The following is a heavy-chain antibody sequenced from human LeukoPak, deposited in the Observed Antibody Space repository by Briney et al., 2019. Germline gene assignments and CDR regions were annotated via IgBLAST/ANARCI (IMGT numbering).Heavy chain of an antibody. J-gene: IGHJ6*02. CDR3: ARRYSSSAGPHRGISGMDV. CDR2: INHRGST. CDR1: GGSFSGYY. D-gene: IGHD6-13*01. V-gene: IGHV4-34*01. Sequence: SETLSLTCAVYGGSFSGYYWSWIRQPPGKGLEWIGEINHRGSTNYNPSLTSRVTISVDTSKNQFSLKLSSVTAADTAVYYCARRYSSSAGPHRGISGMDVWGQGTTVTVSS.